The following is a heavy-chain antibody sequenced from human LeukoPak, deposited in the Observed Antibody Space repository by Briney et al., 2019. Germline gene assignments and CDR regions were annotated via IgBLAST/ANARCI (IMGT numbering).Heavy chain of an antibody. CDR1: GFTFSSYA. CDR3: AKEAGPGIAAAAPFDI. Sequence: PGGSLRLSCAASGFTFSSYAMHWVRQAPGKGLEWVAVISYDGSNKYYADSVKGRFTISRDNSKNTLYLQMNSLRAEDTAVYYCAKEAGPGIAAAAPFDIWGQGTMVTVSS. CDR2: ISYDGSNK. D-gene: IGHD6-13*01. V-gene: IGHV3-30-3*01. J-gene: IGHJ3*02.